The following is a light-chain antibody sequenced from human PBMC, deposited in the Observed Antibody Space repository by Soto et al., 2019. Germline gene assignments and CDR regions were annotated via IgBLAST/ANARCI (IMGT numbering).Light chain of an antibody. V-gene: IGLV2-14*01. CDR1: SSDVGAYNS. J-gene: IGLJ1*01. CDR2: DVT. CDR3: RSYTSRSSYV. Sequence: QSVLTQPASVSGSPGQSIAISCTGTSSDVGAYNSISWYQQYPGKAPKLMIHDVTNRPSGVSDRFSGSKSGNTASLTISGLQAEDEADYYCRSYTSRSSYVFGRGTKVTV.